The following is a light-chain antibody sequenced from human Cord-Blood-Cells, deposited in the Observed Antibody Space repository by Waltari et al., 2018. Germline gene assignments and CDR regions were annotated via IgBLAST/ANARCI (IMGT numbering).Light chain of an antibody. CDR3: QQSYSTPPWT. J-gene: IGKJ1*01. Sequence: DIQMTQSPSSLSASVGDRVTITCRASQSISSYLNWYQQKPWKAPKLLIYAASSLQSGVPSRCSASGSGTDFTLTISSLQPEDFATYYCQQSYSTPPWTFGQGTKLEIK. CDR1: QSISSY. CDR2: AAS. V-gene: IGKV1-39*01.